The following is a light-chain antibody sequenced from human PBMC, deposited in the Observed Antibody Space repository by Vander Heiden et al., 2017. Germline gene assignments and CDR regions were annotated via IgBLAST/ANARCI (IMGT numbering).Light chain of an antibody. CDR2: EVS. Sequence: SALTQPPAASGSPGQSVTISCTGTSSDVGGDDYVSWYQKHTGKAPKLMIYEVSKRPSGVPGRFSGSKSGNTASLTVSGLQAEDEADYYCSSYAGSNNLVFGGGTKLTVL. CDR3: SSYAGSNNLV. V-gene: IGLV2-8*01. CDR1: SSDVGGDDY. J-gene: IGLJ2*01.